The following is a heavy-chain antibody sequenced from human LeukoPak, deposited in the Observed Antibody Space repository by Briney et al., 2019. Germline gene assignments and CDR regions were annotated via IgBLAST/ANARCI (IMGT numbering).Heavy chain of an antibody. CDR1: GFTFSSNW. V-gene: IGHV3-74*01. J-gene: IGHJ4*02. Sequence: GGSLRLSCAASGFTFSSNWMHWVRHAPGKGLVWVSRINEDGSTTNYADSVKGRSTIFRDNAKNSLYLQMNSLRAEDTAVYYCARGNLFYDVWGQGTLVTVSS. CDR2: INEDGSTT. CDR3: ARGNLFYDV. D-gene: IGHD3-3*01.